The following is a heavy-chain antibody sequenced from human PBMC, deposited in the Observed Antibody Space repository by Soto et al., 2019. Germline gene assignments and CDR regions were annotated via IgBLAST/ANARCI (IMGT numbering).Heavy chain of an antibody. D-gene: IGHD1-26*01. Sequence: TVSLTCTVSGGSISSGGYYWSWIRQHPGKGLEWIGYIYYSGSTYYNPSLKSRVTISVDTSKNQFSLKLSSVTAADTAVYYCARVVGATTRYPPGCFDPWGQGTLVTVSS. V-gene: IGHV4-31*03. CDR1: GGSISSGGYY. CDR3: ARVVGATTRYPPGCFDP. J-gene: IGHJ5*02. CDR2: IYYSGST.